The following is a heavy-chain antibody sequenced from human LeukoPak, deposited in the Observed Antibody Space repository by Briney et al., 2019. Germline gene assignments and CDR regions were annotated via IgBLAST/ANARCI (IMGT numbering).Heavy chain of an antibody. D-gene: IGHD3-22*01. CDR2: ISSDGSNK. Sequence: PGGSLRLSCAASGFTFSRFPMHWVRQAPGKGLEWVAVISSDGSNKYYADSVKGRFTISRDNSKNTLYLQMNSLRVEDTAMYYCATWYNYYDSSGYYYWGQGTLVTVSS. V-gene: IGHV3-30*04. CDR1: GFTFSRFP. J-gene: IGHJ4*02. CDR3: ATWYNYYDSSGYYY.